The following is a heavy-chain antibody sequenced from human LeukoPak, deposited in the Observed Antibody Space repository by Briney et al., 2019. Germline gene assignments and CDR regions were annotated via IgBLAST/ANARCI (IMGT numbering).Heavy chain of an antibody. CDR1: GYTFTVYY. CDR2: LIPMFGTA. Sequence: SVKVSCKASGYTFTVYYIHWVRQAPRQGLEWMGGLIPMFGTANYAQKFQGRVTITADESTSTAYMEVSSLRSEDTAVYYCATTPGKLWFGELSRWGQGTLVTVSS. V-gene: IGHV1-69*13. D-gene: IGHD3-10*01. CDR3: ATTPGKLWFGELSR. J-gene: IGHJ4*02.